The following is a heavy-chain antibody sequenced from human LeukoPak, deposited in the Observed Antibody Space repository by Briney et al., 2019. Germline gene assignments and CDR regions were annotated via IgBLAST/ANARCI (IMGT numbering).Heavy chain of an antibody. CDR1: GFTFSSNG. D-gene: IGHD3-10*01. J-gene: IGHJ6*02. V-gene: IGHV3-33*01. CDR2: VSFDGSNK. Sequence: RTSLRLSCAASGFTFSSNGMHWVRQAPGKGLEWVAVVSFDGSNKYFEDSVKGRFSISRDNSRNTLYLQMNSLRAEDTAVYYCARAGRGWFGSMDVWGQGTTVTVSS. CDR3: ARAGRGWFGSMDV.